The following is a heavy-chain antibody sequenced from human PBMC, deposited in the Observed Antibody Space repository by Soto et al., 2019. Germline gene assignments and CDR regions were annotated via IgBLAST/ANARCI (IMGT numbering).Heavy chain of an antibody. D-gene: IGHD2-8*02. J-gene: IGHJ4*02. V-gene: IGHV3-33*08. CDR2: IWYDGSNK. CDR3: ARDPHRTGTPVDY. Sequence: GGSLRLSCAASGFTFSSYGMHWVRQAPGKGLEWVAVIWYDGSNKYYADSVKGRFTISRDNSKNTLYLQMNSLRAEDTALYYCARDPHRTGTPVDYWGQGTQVTSPQ. CDR1: GFTFSSYG.